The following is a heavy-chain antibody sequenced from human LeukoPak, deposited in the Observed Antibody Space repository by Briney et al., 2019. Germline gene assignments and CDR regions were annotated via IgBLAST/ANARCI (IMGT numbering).Heavy chain of an antibody. CDR2: IYYSGST. J-gene: IGHJ6*03. V-gene: IGHV4-59*01. CDR1: GGSISSYY. D-gene: IGHD3-22*01. CDR3: ARGDYYDSSVSLYYYYYMDV. Sequence: SETLSLTCTVSGGSISSYYWSWIRQPPGKGLEWIGYIYYSGSTNYNPSLKSRVTISVDTSKNQFSLKLSPVTAADTAVYYCARGDYYDSSVSLYYYYYMDVWGKGTTVTVSS.